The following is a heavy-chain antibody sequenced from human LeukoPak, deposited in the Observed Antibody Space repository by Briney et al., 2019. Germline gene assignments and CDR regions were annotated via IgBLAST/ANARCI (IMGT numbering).Heavy chain of an antibody. D-gene: IGHD3-22*01. V-gene: IGHV4-59*01. CDR1: GGSISSYY. J-gene: IGHJ4*02. CDR2: IYYSAST. Sequence: SETLSLTCTVSGGSISSYYWSWIRQPPGKGLEWIGYIYYSASTNYNPSLKSRVTISVDTSKNQFSLKLSSVTAADTAVYYCARGGGFGSGYLLWGQGTLVTVSS. CDR3: ARGGGFGSGYLL.